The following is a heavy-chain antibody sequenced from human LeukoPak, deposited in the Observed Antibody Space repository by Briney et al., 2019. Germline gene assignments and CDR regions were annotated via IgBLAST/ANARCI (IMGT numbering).Heavy chain of an antibody. CDR1: GYTLSGLS. CDR3: ATVSRVGVFDY. D-gene: IGHD3-10*01. Sequence: ASVKVSFKVSGYTLSGLSMHWVRQAPGKGLEWMGGFDPEDGETIYAQKYQGRVTMTEDTSTDTAYMELSSLRSEDTAVYYCATVSRVGVFDYWGQGTLVTVSS. V-gene: IGHV1-24*01. J-gene: IGHJ4*01. CDR2: FDPEDGET.